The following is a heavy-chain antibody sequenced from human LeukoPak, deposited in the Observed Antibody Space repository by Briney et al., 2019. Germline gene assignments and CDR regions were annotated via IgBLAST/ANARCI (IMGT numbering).Heavy chain of an antibody. CDR2: ISYDGSNK. J-gene: IGHJ4*02. CDR1: GFTFSSCA. D-gene: IGHD3-22*01. Sequence: PGRSLRLSCAASGFTFSSCAMHWVRQAPGKGLEWVAVISYDGSNKYYADSVKGRFTISRENSKNTLYLQMNSLRAEDTAVYYCARDRNYYDSSGEFDYWGQGTLVTVSS. V-gene: IGHV3-30-3*01. CDR3: ARDRNYYDSSGEFDY.